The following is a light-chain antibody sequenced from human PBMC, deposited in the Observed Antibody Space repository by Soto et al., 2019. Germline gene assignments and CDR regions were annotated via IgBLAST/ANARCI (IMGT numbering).Light chain of an antibody. Sequence: QSVLTQPPSVSAAPGQKVIISCSGSSSNIGENDVSWYQQFPGTAPKLLIYGNNKRSSGIPDRFSGSRSGTSATLGITGLQTGDEADYYCGTWDTSLSGGVFGGGTKVTVL. J-gene: IGLJ2*01. CDR1: SSNIGEND. CDR3: GTWDTSLSGGV. CDR2: GNN. V-gene: IGLV1-51*01.